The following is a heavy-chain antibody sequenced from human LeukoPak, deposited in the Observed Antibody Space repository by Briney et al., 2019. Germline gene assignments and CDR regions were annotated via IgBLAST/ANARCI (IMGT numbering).Heavy chain of an antibody. Sequence: GGSLRLSCAASGFTFNGYSMNWVRQAPGKGLEWVSSISSSSSYIYYADSVKGRFTISRDNAKNSLYLQTNSLRAEDTAVYYCARSYEGTTVTRGLGYWGQGTLVTVSS. CDR1: GFTFNGYS. CDR2: ISSSSSYI. V-gene: IGHV3-21*01. D-gene: IGHD4-17*01. CDR3: ARSYEGTTVTRGLGY. J-gene: IGHJ4*02.